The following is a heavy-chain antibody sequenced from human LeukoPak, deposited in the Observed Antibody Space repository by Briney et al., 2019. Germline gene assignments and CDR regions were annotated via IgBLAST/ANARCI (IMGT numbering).Heavy chain of an antibody. J-gene: IGHJ4*02. D-gene: IGHD5-18*01. CDR1: GGSISSSSYY. Sequence: SETLSLTCTVSGGSISSSSYYWGWIRQPPGKGLEWIGSIYYSGSTYYNPSLKSRVTISVDTSKNQFSLKLSSVTAADTAVYYCEREARGYSYVDYWGQGTLATVSS. V-gene: IGHV4-39*02. CDR3: EREARGYSYVDY. CDR2: IYYSGST.